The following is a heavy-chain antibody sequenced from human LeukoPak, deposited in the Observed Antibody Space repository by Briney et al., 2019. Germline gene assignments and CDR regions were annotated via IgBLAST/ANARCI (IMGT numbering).Heavy chain of an antibody. CDR2: IYYSGST. Sequence: SETLSLTCAVYGGSFNGYYWSWIRQPPGKGLEWIGYIYYSGSTNYNPSLKSRVTISVGTSKNQFSLKLSSVTAADTAFYYCARDGGYYYDPWGQGTLVTVSS. CDR3: ARDGGYYYDP. D-gene: IGHD3-10*01. J-gene: IGHJ5*02. V-gene: IGHV4-59*01. CDR1: GGSFNGYY.